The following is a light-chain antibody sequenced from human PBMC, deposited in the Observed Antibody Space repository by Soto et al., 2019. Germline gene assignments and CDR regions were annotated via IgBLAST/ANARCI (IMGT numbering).Light chain of an antibody. V-gene: IGKV1-5*01. CDR2: DAS. CDR3: HQYNIYPLT. J-gene: IGKJ4*01. CDR1: QSVSGW. Sequence: DIQMTQSPSTLSASVGDTVTVTCRASQSVSGWLAWYQQKPGEAPNLLIYDASALPRGVPSRFSGSGSGTDFTHTHSSLQSDYFATYYCHQYNIYPLTFGGGYKVDIK.